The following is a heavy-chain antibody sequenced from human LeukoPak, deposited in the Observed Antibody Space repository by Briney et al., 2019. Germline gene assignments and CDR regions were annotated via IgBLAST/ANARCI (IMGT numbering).Heavy chain of an antibody. CDR1: GGSISSSNW. CDR2: IYHSGST. J-gene: IGHJ4*02. Sequence: SETLSLTCAVSGGSISSSNWWSWVRQPPGKGLEWIGEIYHSGSTNYNPSLKSRVTISVDKSKNQFSLRLSSVTAADTAVYYCARVALMVRGVQFDYWGQGTLVTVSS. V-gene: IGHV4-4*02. CDR3: ARVALMVRGVQFDY. D-gene: IGHD3-10*01.